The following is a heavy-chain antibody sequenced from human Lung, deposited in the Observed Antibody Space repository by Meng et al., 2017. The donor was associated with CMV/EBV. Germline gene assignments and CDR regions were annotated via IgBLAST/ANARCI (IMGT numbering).Heavy chain of an antibody. CDR1: GDSSTNQNW. CDR2: IRHRGSS. V-gene: IGHV4-4*02. J-gene: IGHJ1*01. D-gene: IGHD3-10*01. CDR3: LRRSGGSV. Sequence: QVGWGEAGPAVGKPSEDVSRNCAGSGDSSTNQNWVGGVREPPGKGLEWIGEIRHRGSSAYNPSLKSRISMSIDKSKNQFSLKLTSVTAADTAVYHCLRRSGGSVWGQGTLVTVSS.